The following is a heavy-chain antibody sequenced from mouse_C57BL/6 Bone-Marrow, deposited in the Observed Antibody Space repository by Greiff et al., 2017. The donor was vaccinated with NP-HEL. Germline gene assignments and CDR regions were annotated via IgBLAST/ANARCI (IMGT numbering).Heavy chain of an antibody. J-gene: IGHJ1*03. V-gene: IGHV1-20*01. Sequence: VQLQQSGPELVKPGDSVKISCKASGYSFTGYFMNWVMQSHGKSLEWIGRINPYNGDTFYNQKFKGKATLTVDKSSSTAHMELRSLTSEDSAVYYCATLYYYGSSRHFDVWGTGTTVTVSS. CDR2: INPYNGDT. D-gene: IGHD1-1*01. CDR1: GYSFTGYF. CDR3: ATLYYYGSSRHFDV.